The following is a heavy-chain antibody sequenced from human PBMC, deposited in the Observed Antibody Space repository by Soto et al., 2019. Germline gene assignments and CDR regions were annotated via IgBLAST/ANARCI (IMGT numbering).Heavy chain of an antibody. CDR2: IIPIFGTA. CDR1: GGTFSSYA. J-gene: IGHJ6*02. Sequence: QVQLVQSGAEVKKPGSSVKVSCKASGGTFSSYAISWVRQAPGQGLEWMGGIIPIFGTANYAQKFQGRVTITADESTSTDYMELSSLRSEDKVVYYCARESCGSLYYYYGMDVWGQGTTVTVSS. CDR3: ARESCGSLYYYYGMDV. V-gene: IGHV1-69*12. D-gene: IGHD2-15*01.